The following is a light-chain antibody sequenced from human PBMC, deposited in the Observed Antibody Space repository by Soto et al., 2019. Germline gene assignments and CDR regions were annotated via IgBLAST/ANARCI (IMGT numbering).Light chain of an antibody. V-gene: IGLV1-44*01. J-gene: IGLJ1*01. Sequence: QWVLCHARSACWTPGRRVTISCSGSSSNIGSNTVSWYQQFPGTAPKLLIYFNIQRPSGVPDRFSGSKSGTSASLATSGLQSEDEADYYCAAWDDSLNGYVFGTGTKVTAL. CDR1: SSNIGSNT. CDR3: AAWDDSLNGYV. CDR2: FNI.